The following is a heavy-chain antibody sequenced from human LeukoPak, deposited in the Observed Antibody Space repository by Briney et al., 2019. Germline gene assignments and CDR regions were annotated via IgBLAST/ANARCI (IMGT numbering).Heavy chain of an antibody. CDR2: INPNSGGT. J-gene: IGHJ4*02. CDR3: ARWYCSGTSCATLDY. Sequence: ASVKVSCKASGYTFTGYYMHWVRQAPGQGLEWMGWINPNSGGTNYAQKFQGRVTMTRDTSISTAYMELSRLRSDDTAVYYCARWYCSGTSCATLDYWGQGTLVTVSS. CDR1: GYTFTGYY. D-gene: IGHD2-2*01. V-gene: IGHV1-2*02.